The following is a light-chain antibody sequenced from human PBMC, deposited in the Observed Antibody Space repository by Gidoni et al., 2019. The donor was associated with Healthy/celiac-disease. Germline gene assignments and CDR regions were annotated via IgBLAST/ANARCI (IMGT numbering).Light chain of an antibody. J-gene: IGLJ2*01. CDR3: SSYTSSSIVV. CDR2: EVS. Sequence: QSALTQPASVSGSPGQSLTISCTGTRSDVGGYNYVSWYQQHPGKAPKLMIYEVSNRPSGVPDRFSGSKSGNTASLTISGLQAEDEADYYCSSYTSSSIVVFGGGTKLTVL. V-gene: IGLV2-14*01. CDR1: RSDVGGYNY.